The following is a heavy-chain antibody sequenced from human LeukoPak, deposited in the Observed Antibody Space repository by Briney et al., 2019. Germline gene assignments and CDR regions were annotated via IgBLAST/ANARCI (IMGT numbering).Heavy chain of an antibody. Sequence: PGGSLRLSCVGSGFTSSSASWMAWARQAPGKGLEWVANIKQDGSKEYYAASVKGRFTISRDNAINSLYLQMNSLRVEDTALYYCATDPPWESDAFDVWGHGTMVIVSS. CDR3: ATDPPWESDAFDV. D-gene: IGHD1-26*01. V-gene: IGHV3-7*01. CDR1: GFTSSSASW. CDR2: IKQDGSKE. J-gene: IGHJ3*01.